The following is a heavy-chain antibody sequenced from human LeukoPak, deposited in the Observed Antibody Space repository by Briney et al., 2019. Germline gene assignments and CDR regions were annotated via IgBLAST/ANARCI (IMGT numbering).Heavy chain of an antibody. CDR2: FYSSTRT. Sequence: SHTLSLTCTVSGDSLTSGSRYWSWIRQPAGTGLEWIGHFYSSTRTTYNPSLESRVTISGDTAKNQFSLKLDSVTAADTAVYFCARCMSELDYGDYAYYYHMDVWGKGTTVTVSS. D-gene: IGHD4-17*01. CDR3: ARCMSELDYGDYAYYYHMDV. CDR1: GDSLTSGSRY. V-gene: IGHV4-61*09. J-gene: IGHJ6*04.